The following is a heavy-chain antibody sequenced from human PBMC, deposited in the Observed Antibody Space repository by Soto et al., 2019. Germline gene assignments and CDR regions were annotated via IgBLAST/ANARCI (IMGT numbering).Heavy chain of an antibody. V-gene: IGHV3-7*01. Sequence: EVQLVESGGGLVQPGGSLRLSCAASGFTFSSYWMSWVRQAPGKGLEWVANIKQDGSEKYYVDSVKGRFTISRDNAXNXLYRQMTSVRAQDTAVYYCARDTSVVAVAGTFRYYYYYGMDVWGQGTTVTVSS. D-gene: IGHD6-19*01. J-gene: IGHJ6*02. CDR2: IKQDGSEK. CDR3: ARDTSVVAVAGTFRYYYYYGMDV. CDR1: GFTFSSYW.